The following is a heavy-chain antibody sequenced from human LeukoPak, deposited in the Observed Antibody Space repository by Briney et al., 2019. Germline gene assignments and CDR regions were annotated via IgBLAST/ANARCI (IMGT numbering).Heavy chain of an antibody. Sequence: GGSLRLSCVGSGFVFSDFRMTWVRQSPGKGLEWVANVKHDGSEKHYVDSVKGRFTISRDNAKNTLYLEMNSLRVEDTGLYYCAKSGVGRSDPFSLFFYYYMDVWGKGTTISVSS. CDR3: AKSGVGRSDPFSLFFYYYMDV. D-gene: IGHD3-3*01. CDR1: GFVFSDFR. CDR2: VKHDGSEK. J-gene: IGHJ6*03. V-gene: IGHV3-7*01.